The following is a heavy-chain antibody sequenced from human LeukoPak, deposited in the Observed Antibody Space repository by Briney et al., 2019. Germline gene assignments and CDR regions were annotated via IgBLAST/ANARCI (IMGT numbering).Heavy chain of an antibody. CDR2: ISSNGGST. D-gene: IGHD6-6*01. V-gene: IGHV3-64*01. CDR1: GFTFSSYA. J-gene: IGHJ4*02. Sequence: GGSLRLSCAASGFTFSSYAMHWVRQAPGKGLEYVSAISSNGGSTYYANSVKGRFTISRDNSRNTLYLQMGSLRAEDMAVYYCARGSLAYSSSSGFDYWGQGTLVTVSS. CDR3: ARGSLAYSSSSGFDY.